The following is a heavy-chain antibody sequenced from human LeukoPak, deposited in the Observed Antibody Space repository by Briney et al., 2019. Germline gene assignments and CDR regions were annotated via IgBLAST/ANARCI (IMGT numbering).Heavy chain of an antibody. J-gene: IGHJ4*02. CDR3: ARGEPYYFDY. V-gene: IGHV4-31*03. CDR2: IYYSGST. D-gene: IGHD1-14*01. Sequence: SETLSLTCTVSGGSISSDGYYWSWIRQHPGKGLEWIGYIYYSGSTYYNPSLKSRITVSVDTSRNQFSLELSSVTAADTAVYYCARGEPYYFDYWGQGTLVTVSS. CDR1: GGSISSDGYY.